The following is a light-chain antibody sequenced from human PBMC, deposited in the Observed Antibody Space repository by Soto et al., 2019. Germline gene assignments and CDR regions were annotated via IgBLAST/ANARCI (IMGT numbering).Light chain of an antibody. CDR2: GAS. CDR3: QQYDNWPPVT. J-gene: IGKJ1*01. CDR1: QNINSH. V-gene: IGKV3D-15*01. Sequence: EIVLTQSPATLSVSPGERATLSCRASQNINSHLAWLQQRPGQAPRLLIYGASARGTAIPARFSGSGSGTEFTLTISSVQSEDFAVYYCQQYDNWPPVTFGQGTKVEIK.